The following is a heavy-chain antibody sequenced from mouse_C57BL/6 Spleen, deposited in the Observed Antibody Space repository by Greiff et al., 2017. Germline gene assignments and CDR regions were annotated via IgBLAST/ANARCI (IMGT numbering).Heavy chain of an antibody. CDR3: ARSSVVAYYYAMDY. Sequence: EVQLVESGGGLVKPGGSLKLSCAASGFTFSDYGMHWVRQAPEKGLEWVAYISSGSSTIYYADTVKGRFTISRDNAKNTLFLQMTSLRSEDTAMYYCARSSVVAYYYAMDYWGQGTSVTVSS. V-gene: IGHV5-17*01. CDR1: GFTFSDYG. D-gene: IGHD1-1*01. J-gene: IGHJ4*01. CDR2: ISSGSSTI.